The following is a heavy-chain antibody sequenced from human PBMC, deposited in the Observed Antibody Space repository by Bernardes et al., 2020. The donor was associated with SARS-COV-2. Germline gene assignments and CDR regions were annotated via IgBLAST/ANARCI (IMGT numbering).Heavy chain of an antibody. D-gene: IGHD3-3*01. CDR2: ISSSSSTI. CDR1: GFTFSSYS. J-gene: IGHJ6*02. Sequence: LRLSCAASGFTFSSYSMNWVRQAPGKGLEWVSYISSSSSTIYYADSVKGRFTISRDNAKNSLYLQMNSLRDEDTAVYYCARDERSVTIFGVVLKGMDVWGQGTTVTVSS. CDR3: ARDERSVTIFGVVLKGMDV. V-gene: IGHV3-48*02.